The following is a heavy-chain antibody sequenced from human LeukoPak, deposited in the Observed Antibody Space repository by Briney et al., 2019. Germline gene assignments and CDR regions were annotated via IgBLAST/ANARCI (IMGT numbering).Heavy chain of an antibody. CDR1: GFTFSSYA. CDR2: ISYDGSNK. V-gene: IGHV3-30-3*01. D-gene: IGHD2-8*01. J-gene: IGHJ6*02. Sequence: GGSLRLSCAASGFTFSSYAMHWVRQAPGKGLEWVAVISYDGSNKYYADSVKGRFTISRDNSKNTLYLQMNSLRAEDTALYYCARAPIVLMGPPPHHYRMDLWGQGTTVTVSS. CDR3: ARAPIVLMGPPPHHYRMDL.